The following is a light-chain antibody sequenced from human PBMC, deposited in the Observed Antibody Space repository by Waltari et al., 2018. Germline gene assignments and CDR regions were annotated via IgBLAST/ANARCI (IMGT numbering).Light chain of an antibody. J-gene: IGKJ1*01. Sequence: EIVLTQSPGSLSLSPGERATLSCRASQTISGSWLTWYQQKPGQAPRLLIYGASSRATAIPDRFSGSGSGTDFTLTISRLEPEDFAVYYCQNHERLPATFGQGTRVEIK. CDR3: QNHERLPAT. CDR1: QTISGSW. CDR2: GAS. V-gene: IGKV3-20*01.